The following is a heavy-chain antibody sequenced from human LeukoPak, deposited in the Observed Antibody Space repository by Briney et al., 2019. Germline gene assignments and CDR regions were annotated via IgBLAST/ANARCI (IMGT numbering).Heavy chain of an antibody. CDR2: IYYSGSP. CDR1: GGSICNNNYY. Sequence: SETLSLTCTVSGGSICNNNYYWAWIRQPPGKGLECIGSIYYSGSPYYNPSLKSRVTISVDTSKNQLSLRLSSVTAADTAVYYCARERTYYFDYWGQGTQVTVSS. CDR3: ARERTYYFDY. J-gene: IGHJ4*02. V-gene: IGHV4-39*02.